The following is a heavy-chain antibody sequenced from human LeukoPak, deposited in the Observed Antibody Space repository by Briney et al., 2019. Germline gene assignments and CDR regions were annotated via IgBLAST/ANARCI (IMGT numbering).Heavy chain of an antibody. V-gene: IGHV1-69*13. CDR2: IIPIFGTT. D-gene: IGHD6-13*01. J-gene: IGHJ6*03. CDR3: GRGPLKQQLVKPDPDYYYYMDV. CDR1: GGRFSYYA. Sequence: GASVKVSCKASGGRFSYYALTWVRQAPGQGFEWMGGIIPIFGTTNYAQKFQGGVTFTADESTTTAYMELSSLRFEDTAVYYCGRGPLKQQLVKPDPDYYYYMDVWGNGTTVTVSS.